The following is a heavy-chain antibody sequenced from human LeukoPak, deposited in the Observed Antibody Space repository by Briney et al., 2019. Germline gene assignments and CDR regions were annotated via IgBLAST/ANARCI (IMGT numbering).Heavy chain of an antibody. CDR1: GYTFTGYY. CDR2: INPNSGGT. Sequence: ASVKVSCKASGYTFTGYYMHWVRQAPGQGLEWMGWINPNSGGTNYAQKFQGRVTMTRDTSISTAYMELSRLRSDDTAVYYCAVGIPAAIFYYYYYGMDVWGQGTTVTVSS. V-gene: IGHV1-2*02. J-gene: IGHJ6*02. D-gene: IGHD2-2*02. CDR3: AVGIPAAIFYYYYYGMDV.